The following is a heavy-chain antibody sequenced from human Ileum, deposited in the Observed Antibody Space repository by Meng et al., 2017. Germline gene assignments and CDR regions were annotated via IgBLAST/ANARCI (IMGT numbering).Heavy chain of an antibody. CDR2: IYWDDEY. CDR1: GFSLNTVGVG. CDR3: VHRLVAAQHWFDP. J-gene: IGHJ5*02. Sequence: QITLKESGPTLVEPTETLTLTCTFSGFSLNTVGVGVGWIRQPPGKALEWLALIYWDDEYRYSPSLRSRLTITKDTSRNQVVLRMTNVAPVDAGTYYCVHRLVAAQHWFDPWGRGTLVTVSS. V-gene: IGHV2-5*02. D-gene: IGHD6-6*01.